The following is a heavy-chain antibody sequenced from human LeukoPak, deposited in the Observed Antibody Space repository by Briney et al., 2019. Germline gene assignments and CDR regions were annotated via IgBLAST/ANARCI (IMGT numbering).Heavy chain of an antibody. CDR2: TYYRGST. D-gene: IGHD3-16*01. Sequence: KASETLSLTCTVSTRSIDGFYWSWIRQPPGKGLEWLGYTYYRGSTHHNPSPKTRATISLYTSKNQFSLKLTSVTAADTAVYYCARGLASLKFGLSFFDFWGQGTLVAVSS. CDR3: ARGLASLKFGLSFFDF. V-gene: IGHV4-59*01. J-gene: IGHJ4*02. CDR1: TRSIDGFY.